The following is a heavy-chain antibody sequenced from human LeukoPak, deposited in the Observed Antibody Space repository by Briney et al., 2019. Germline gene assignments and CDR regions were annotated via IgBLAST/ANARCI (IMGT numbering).Heavy chain of an antibody. J-gene: IGHJ4*02. CDR2: IYNAGST. CDR1: GDSITSAGYY. CDR3: ARVVAATIYQFDH. Sequence: SETLSLTCTVSGDSITSAGYYWTWVRQYPGKGLEWIGYIYNAGSTYYNPSLKSRVTTSLDTSKNQFSLRLSSVTAADTAVYYCARVVAATIYQFDHWGQGTLVSVFS. D-gene: IGHD2-15*01. V-gene: IGHV4-31*03.